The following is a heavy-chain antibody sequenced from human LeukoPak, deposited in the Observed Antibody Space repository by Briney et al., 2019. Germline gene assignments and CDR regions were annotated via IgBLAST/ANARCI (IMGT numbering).Heavy chain of an antibody. CDR1: GFTFSSYG. V-gene: IGHV3-30*02. CDR2: IRYDGSNK. D-gene: IGHD5-18*01. J-gene: IGHJ4*02. CDR3: AKDPRGYTYGQSFDY. Sequence: GGSLRLSCAASGFTFSSYGMHWVRQAPGKGLGWVAFIRYDGSNKYYADSVKGRFTISRDNSKNTLYLEMNSLRAEDTAVYYCAKDPRGYTYGQSFDYWGQGTLVTVSS.